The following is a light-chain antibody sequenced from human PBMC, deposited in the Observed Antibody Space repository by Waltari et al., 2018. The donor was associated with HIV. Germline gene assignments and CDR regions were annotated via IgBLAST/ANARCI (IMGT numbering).Light chain of an antibody. CDR3: NSYATSNIVV. CDR1: SSDVGGYNY. CDR2: EVS. V-gene: IGLV2-14*01. Sequence: QSALTQPASVSGFPGPSITISCTGSSSDVGGYNYVSWYQQFPGKAPQLLIFEVSKRPSGVSDLFSGSKSGNTASLTISGLQAEDEADYYCNSYATSNIVVFGGGTKVTVL. J-gene: IGLJ2*01.